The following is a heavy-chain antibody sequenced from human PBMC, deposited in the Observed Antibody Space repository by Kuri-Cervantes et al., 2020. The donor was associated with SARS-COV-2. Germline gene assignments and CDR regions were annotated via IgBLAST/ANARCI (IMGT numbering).Heavy chain of an antibody. D-gene: IGHD3-10*01. Sequence: ASVKVSCKASGYTFTGYYMHWVRQAPGQGLEWMGWINPNSGGTNYAQKFQGRVTMTRDTAIGTAYMELSRLRSDDTAVYYCARGGYYYGSGSYYNRQEELNHQGYYYYYMDVWGKGTTVTVSS. V-gene: IGHV1-2*02. J-gene: IGHJ6*03. CDR3: ARGGYYYGSGSYYNRQEELNHQGYYYYYMDV. CDR1: GYTFTGYY. CDR2: INPNSGGT.